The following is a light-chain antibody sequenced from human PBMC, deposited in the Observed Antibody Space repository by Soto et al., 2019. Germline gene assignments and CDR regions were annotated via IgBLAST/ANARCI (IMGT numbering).Light chain of an antibody. CDR2: DAS. CDR1: QSVSRY. V-gene: IGKV3-11*01. J-gene: IGKJ4*01. Sequence: EIVLTQSPATLSLSPGERATLSCRASQSVSRYLAWYQQKPGQAPRLLIYDASNRAAGIPARFSGSGSVTDFNLTITGVEPEACAVAYCHQRSNWPSTFGGGTKVEIK. CDR3: HQRSNWPST.